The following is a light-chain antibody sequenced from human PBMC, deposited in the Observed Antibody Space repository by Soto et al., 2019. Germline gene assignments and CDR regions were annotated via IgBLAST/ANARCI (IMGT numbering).Light chain of an antibody. CDR1: QSVFSS. V-gene: IGKV3-15*01. CDR2: GAA. Sequence: EIVLTQSPATLSVSPGERATLSCRASQSVFSSLAWFQQKPGQAPRLLIYGAATRATGIPGRFSGSGSGTEFSLTISRLQSEDFAVYYCQHYHNWPAFGQGTKVEIK. CDR3: QHYHNWPA. J-gene: IGKJ1*01.